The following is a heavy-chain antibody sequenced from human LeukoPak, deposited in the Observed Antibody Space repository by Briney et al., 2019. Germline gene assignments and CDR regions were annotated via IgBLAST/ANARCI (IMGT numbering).Heavy chain of an antibody. CDR3: AKSAVAGPHDAFDI. CDR2: ISDSGGST. J-gene: IGHJ3*02. CDR1: GFTFSNSG. Sequence: GGTLRLSCAASGFTFSNSGMSWVRQALGKGLEWVSTISDSGGSTYYADSVKGRFTISRDNSKNTLYLQMNSLRAEDTAVYYCAKSAVAGPHDAFDIWGQGTMVTVSS. D-gene: IGHD6-19*01. V-gene: IGHV3-23*01.